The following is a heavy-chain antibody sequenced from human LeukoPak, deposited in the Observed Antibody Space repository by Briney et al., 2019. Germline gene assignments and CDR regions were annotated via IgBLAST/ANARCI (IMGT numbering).Heavy chain of an antibody. Sequence: ASVKVSCKASGHTFTGYYMHWVRQAPGQGLEWMGWINANSGDTNYAQKFQGRVTMTRDTSISTAYMELRSLGSDDTAVYYCARAHDYGDYEIDYWGQGTLVTVSS. J-gene: IGHJ4*02. CDR1: GHTFTGYY. CDR3: ARAHDYGDYEIDY. V-gene: IGHV1-2*02. D-gene: IGHD4-17*01. CDR2: INANSGDT.